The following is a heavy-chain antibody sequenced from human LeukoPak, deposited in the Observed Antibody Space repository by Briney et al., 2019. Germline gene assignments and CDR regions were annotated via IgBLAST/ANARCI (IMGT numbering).Heavy chain of an antibody. D-gene: IGHD5-24*01. Sequence: GGSLRLSCVASGFTFSSYSMNWVRQAPGKGLEWVSYISPRSSTIYYADSVKGRFTISRDNAKGSLYLQMNSLRDEDTAVYYCARDYGYSFYYWGQGTLVTVSS. J-gene: IGHJ4*02. CDR2: ISPRSSTI. V-gene: IGHV3-48*02. CDR3: ARDYGYSFYY. CDR1: GFTFSSYS.